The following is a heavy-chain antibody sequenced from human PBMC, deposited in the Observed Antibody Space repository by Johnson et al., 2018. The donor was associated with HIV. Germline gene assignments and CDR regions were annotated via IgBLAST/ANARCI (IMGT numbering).Heavy chain of an antibody. J-gene: IGHJ3*02. Sequence: QVQLVESGGGVVQPGRSLRLSCAASGHTFSSYGMHWVRQAPGKGLAWVAVISYDGSNKYYADSVKGRFTISRDNAKNTLYLQMNSLRAEDTAVYYCAKENPGVSHAFDIWGQGTMVTVSS. V-gene: IGHV3-30*18. CDR3: AKENPGVSHAFDI. CDR2: ISYDGSNK. CDR1: GHTFSSYG.